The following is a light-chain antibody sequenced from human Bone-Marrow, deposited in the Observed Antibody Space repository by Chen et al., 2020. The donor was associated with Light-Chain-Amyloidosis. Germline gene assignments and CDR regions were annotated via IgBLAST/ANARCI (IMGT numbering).Light chain of an antibody. V-gene: IGLV3-21*02. J-gene: IGLJ3*02. CDR2: DDS. CDR1: NIGSTR. Sequence: SYVLTQPSSVSVAPGPTATIACGGNNIGSTRVHWYQQTPGQAPLLVVYDDSARPSGIPERLSGSNSGITATMTISRVEAGDEADYYCQVWDRSSDRPVFGGGTKLTVL. CDR3: QVWDRSSDRPV.